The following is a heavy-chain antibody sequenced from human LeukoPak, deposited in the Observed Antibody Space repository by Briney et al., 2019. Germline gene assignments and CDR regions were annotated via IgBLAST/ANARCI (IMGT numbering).Heavy chain of an antibody. CDR1: GYSFTSSG. V-gene: IGHV1-46*01. Sequence: SVKVSCKASGYSFTSSGISWVRQAPGQGLEWMGIINPSGGSTSYAQEFQGRVTMTRDTSTSTVYMELSSLRSEDTAVYYCAREVYTYYYGSGSYNHYGMDVWGQGTTVTVSS. D-gene: IGHD3-10*01. J-gene: IGHJ6*02. CDR2: INPSGGST. CDR3: AREVYTYYYGSGSYNHYGMDV.